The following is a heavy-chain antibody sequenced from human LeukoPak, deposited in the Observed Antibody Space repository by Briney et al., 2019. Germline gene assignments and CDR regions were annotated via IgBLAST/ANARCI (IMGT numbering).Heavy chain of an antibody. D-gene: IGHD3-22*01. Sequence: PGGSLRLSCVASGFTFSAYGMSWVRQAPGKGLEWVSVIYSGGSTYYADSVKGRFTISRDNSKNTLYLQMNSLRAEDTAVYYCARDAHYYDSSGYYHLFDYWGQGTLVTVSS. J-gene: IGHJ4*02. V-gene: IGHV3-53*01. CDR1: GFTFSAYG. CDR3: ARDAHYYDSSGYYHLFDY. CDR2: IYSGGST.